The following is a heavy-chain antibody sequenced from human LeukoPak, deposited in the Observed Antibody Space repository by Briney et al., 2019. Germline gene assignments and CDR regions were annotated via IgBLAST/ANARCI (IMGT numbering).Heavy chain of an antibody. CDR2: ISGSGGST. CDR3: ANLVAVAGTDGYYFDY. D-gene: IGHD6-19*01. J-gene: IGHJ4*02. V-gene: IGHV3-23*01. Sequence: GGSLRLSCAASGFTFSSYAMSWVRQAPGKGLEWVSAISGSGGSTYYADSVKGRFTISRDNSKNTLNLQMNSLRAEDTAVYYCANLVAVAGTDGYYFDYWGQGTLVTVSS. CDR1: GFTFSSYA.